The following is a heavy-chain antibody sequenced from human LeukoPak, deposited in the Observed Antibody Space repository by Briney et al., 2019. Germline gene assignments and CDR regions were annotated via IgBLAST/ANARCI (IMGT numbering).Heavy chain of an antibody. CDR2: ISGSGDRT. V-gene: IGHV3-23*01. Sequence: EGSLRLSCAASGFTFSNYAMSWVRQAPGKGLEWVSTISGSGDRTYYADSVKGRFTISRNNSKNTLYLQMNSLRAEDTAAYYCARAYSSSWYDYWGQGTLVTVSS. CDR1: GFTFSNYA. D-gene: IGHD6-13*01. J-gene: IGHJ4*02. CDR3: ARAYSSSWYDY.